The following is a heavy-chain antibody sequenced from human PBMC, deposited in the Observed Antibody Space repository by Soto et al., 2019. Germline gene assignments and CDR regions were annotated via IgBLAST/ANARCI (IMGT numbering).Heavy chain of an antibody. D-gene: IGHD6-19*01. CDR1: GFTFSSYG. CDR3: AKGVTGIAVAGTNY. Sequence: QVQLVESGGGVVQPGRSLRLSCAASGFTFSSYGMHWVRQAPAKGLEWVAVISYDGSNKYYADSVKGRFTISRDNSKNTLYLQMNSLRAEDTAVYYCAKGVTGIAVAGTNYWGQGTLVTVSS. V-gene: IGHV3-30*18. CDR2: ISYDGSNK. J-gene: IGHJ4*02.